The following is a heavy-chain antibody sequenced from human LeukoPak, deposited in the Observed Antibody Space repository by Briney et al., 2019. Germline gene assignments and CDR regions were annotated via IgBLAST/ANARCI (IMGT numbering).Heavy chain of an antibody. Sequence: GGSLRLSCAASGFTFSSYAMSWVRQAPGKGLVWVSAISGSSGSTYYADSVTCRFIISRDNSKNKLYMKMNSLRAEDTAVYYCAILVVPAAMLIGGDAFHIWGQGTMVTVSS. CDR2: ISGSSGST. V-gene: IGHV3-23*01. J-gene: IGHJ3*02. CDR1: GFTFSSYA. D-gene: IGHD2-2*01. CDR3: AILVVPAAMLIGGDAFHI.